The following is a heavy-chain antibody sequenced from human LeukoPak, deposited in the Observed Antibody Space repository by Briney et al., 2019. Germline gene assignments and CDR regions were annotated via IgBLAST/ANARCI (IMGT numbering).Heavy chain of an antibody. CDR1: GGSFSGYY. CDR3: AGWYYYYYGTDV. V-gene: IGHV4-34*01. CDR2: INHSGST. Sequence: SETLSLTCAVCGGSFSGYYWSWIRQPPGKGLEWIGEINHSGSTNYNPSLKSRVTISVDTSKNQFSLKLSSVTAADTAVYYCAGWYYYYYGTDVWGQGTTVTVSS. J-gene: IGHJ6*02. D-gene: IGHD6-19*01.